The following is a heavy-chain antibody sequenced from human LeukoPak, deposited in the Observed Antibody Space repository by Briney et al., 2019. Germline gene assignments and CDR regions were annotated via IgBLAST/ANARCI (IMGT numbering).Heavy chain of an antibody. J-gene: IGHJ4*02. Sequence: PGGSLRLSCAASGFTFSTYAMSWVRQALGQGLEWVSSINGDGGSTYYAESVKGRFTVSRDNSKNTLYLQMDSLRAEDTAVYYCAKRPDCSTTNCFRFEYWGQGTLVTVSS. CDR2: INGDGGST. CDR1: GFTFSTYA. V-gene: IGHV3-23*01. CDR3: AKRPDCSTTNCFRFEY. D-gene: IGHD2-2*01.